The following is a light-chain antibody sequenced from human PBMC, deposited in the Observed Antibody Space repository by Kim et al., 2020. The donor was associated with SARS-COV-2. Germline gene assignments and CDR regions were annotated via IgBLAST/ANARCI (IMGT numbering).Light chain of an antibody. CDR3: QAWDTTSAV. Sequence: GSPGQTASITCSGDKLGDTFTCWYQQKPGQSPVLVIYQNNRRPSGIPERFSGSNSGNTATLTISGTQAMDEADYFCQAWDTTSAVFGGGTKLTVL. CDR1: KLGDTF. J-gene: IGLJ3*02. V-gene: IGLV3-1*01. CDR2: QNN.